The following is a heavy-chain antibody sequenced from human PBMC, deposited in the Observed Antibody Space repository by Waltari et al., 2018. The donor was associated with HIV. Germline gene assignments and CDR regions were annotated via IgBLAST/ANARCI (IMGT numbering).Heavy chain of an antibody. D-gene: IGHD5-12*01. CDR2: ISSSGSTI. CDR1: GFTFSSYE. Sequence: EVQLVESGGGLVQPGGSLRLSCAASGFTFSSYEMNWVRQAPGKGLEWVSYISSSGSTIYYADSVKGRFTISRDNAKNSLYLQMNSLRAEDTAVYYCARVGGDGYPIPRYCFDYWGQGTLVTVSS. CDR3: ARVGGDGYPIPRYCFDY. V-gene: IGHV3-48*03. J-gene: IGHJ4*02.